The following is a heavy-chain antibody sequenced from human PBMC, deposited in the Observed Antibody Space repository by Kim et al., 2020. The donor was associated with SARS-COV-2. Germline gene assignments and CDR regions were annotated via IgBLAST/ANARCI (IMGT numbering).Heavy chain of an antibody. CDR2: INHSGST. CDR3: ASSTLYCSGGSCWVGYYFDY. D-gene: IGHD2-15*01. V-gene: IGHV4-34*01. J-gene: IGHJ4*02. CDR1: GGSFSGYY. Sequence: SETLSLTCAVYGGSFSGYYWSWIRQPPGKGLEWIGEINHSGSTNYNPSLKSRVTISVDTSKNQFSLKLSSVTAADTAVYYCASSTLYCSGGSCWVGYYFDYWGQGTLVTVSS.